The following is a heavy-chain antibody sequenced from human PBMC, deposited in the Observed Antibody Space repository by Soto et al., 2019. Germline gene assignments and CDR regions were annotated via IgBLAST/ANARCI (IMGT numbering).Heavy chain of an antibody. Sequence: GESLKISCKGSGYSFTNYWINWVRQMPGKGLEWMGRIDPSDSYTNYSPSFQGHVTISTDKSISTAYLLWSSLKASDTVMYYCARGNYYAMDVWGQGTTVTVSS. J-gene: IGHJ6*02. V-gene: IGHV5-10-1*01. CDR1: GYSFTNYW. CDR2: IDPSDSYT. CDR3: ARGNYYAMDV.